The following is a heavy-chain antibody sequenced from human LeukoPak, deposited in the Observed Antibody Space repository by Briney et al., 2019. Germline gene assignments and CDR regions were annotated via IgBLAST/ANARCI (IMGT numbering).Heavy chain of an antibody. CDR3: AKDYGSGDTGGY. V-gene: IGHV3-48*03. D-gene: IGHD3-10*01. J-gene: IGHJ4*02. Sequence: PGGSLRLSCAASGFTFSSYEMNWVRQAPGKGLEWVSYISSSGSTIYYADSVKGRFTISRDNSKNTLYLQMNSLRAEDTAVYYCAKDYGSGDTGGYWGQGTLVTVSS. CDR1: GFTFSSYE. CDR2: ISSSGSTI.